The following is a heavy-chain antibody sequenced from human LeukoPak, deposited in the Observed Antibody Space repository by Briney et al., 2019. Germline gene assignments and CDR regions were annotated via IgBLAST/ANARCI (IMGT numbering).Heavy chain of an antibody. D-gene: IGHD4-11*01. CDR2: INHSGST. CDR1: GGSFSGYY. Sequence: TSETLSLTCAVYGGSFSGYYWSWIRQPPGKGLEWIGEINHSGSTNYNPSLKCRVTISVDTSKNQFSLKVSSVTAADSAVYYCARWPRERNRITVTNYYYYMDVWGRGTTVTVSS. CDR3: ARWPRERNRITVTNYYYYMDV. J-gene: IGHJ6*03. V-gene: IGHV4-34*01.